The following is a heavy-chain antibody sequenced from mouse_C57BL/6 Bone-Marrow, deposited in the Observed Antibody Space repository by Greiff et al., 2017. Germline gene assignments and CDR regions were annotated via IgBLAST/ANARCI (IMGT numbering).Heavy chain of an antibody. CDR1: GYSFTSYW. Sequence: QVQLQQSGPELVKPSPTVMLSCKFSGYSFTSYWMHWVKLRPRPGLEWIGMIHPNCGSTNYYEKFKSKATLTVDKSSSTAYMQLSSMTSEDSAVYYCARFITTMDYWGQGTSVTVSS. J-gene: IGHJ4*01. V-gene: IGHV1-64*01. CDR3: ARFITTMDY. D-gene: IGHD1-1*01. CDR2: IHPNCGST.